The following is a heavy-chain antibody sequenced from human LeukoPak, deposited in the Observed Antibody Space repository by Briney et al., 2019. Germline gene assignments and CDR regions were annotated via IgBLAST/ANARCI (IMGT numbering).Heavy chain of an antibody. J-gene: IGHJ6*03. CDR2: IRYDGSNK. V-gene: IGHV3-30*02. CDR3: ARDITQLRGVYYYYYMDV. D-gene: IGHD3-10*01. Sequence: GGSLRLSCAASGFTFSSYGMHWVRQAPGKGLEWVAFIRYDGSNKYYADSVKGRFTISRDNSKNTLYLQMNSLRAEDTAVYYCARDITQLRGVYYYYYMDVWGKGTTVTVSS. CDR1: GFTFSSYG.